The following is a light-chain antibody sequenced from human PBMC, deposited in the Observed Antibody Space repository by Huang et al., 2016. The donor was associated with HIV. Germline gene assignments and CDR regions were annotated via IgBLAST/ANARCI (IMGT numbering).Light chain of an antibody. CDR3: QHYNNWPPFT. V-gene: IGKV3-15*01. CDR1: QSVSSN. Sequence: EIVMTQSPATLSVSPGERATLSCRASQSVSSNLAWFQQNPGQAPRPLIYGASTRATGIPARFSGSGSGTEFTLTISGLQSEDFAVYYCQHYNNWPPFTFGPGTKVNIK. CDR2: GAS. J-gene: IGKJ3*01.